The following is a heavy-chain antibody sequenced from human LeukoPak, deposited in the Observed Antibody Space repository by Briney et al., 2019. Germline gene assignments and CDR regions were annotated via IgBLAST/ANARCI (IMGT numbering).Heavy chain of an antibody. CDR1: GFTFSSYW. D-gene: IGHD6-19*01. Sequence: PGGSLRLSCAASGFTFSSYWMHWVRRAPGKGLVWVSRINSDGSSTSYADSVKGRFTISRDNAKNTLYLQMNSLRAEDTAVYYCARGFWGSSGWYYWGQGTLVTVSS. J-gene: IGHJ4*02. V-gene: IGHV3-74*01. CDR3: ARGFWGSSGWYY. CDR2: INSDGSST.